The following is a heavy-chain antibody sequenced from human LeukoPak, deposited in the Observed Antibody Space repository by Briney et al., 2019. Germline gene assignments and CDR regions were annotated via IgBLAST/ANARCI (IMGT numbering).Heavy chain of an antibody. CDR1: GYTFTSYD. V-gene: IGHV1-8*02. Sequence: ASVKVSCKASGYTFTSYDMNWVRQATGQGLEWMGWMNPNTDNTGYAQNFQGRVTMTKNISISTAYMEVSSLTSEDTAIYYCARGRPSLASAGIYDFWDQGTLITVSS. CDR3: ARGRPSLASAGIYDF. CDR2: MNPNTDNT. J-gene: IGHJ4*02. D-gene: IGHD6-13*01.